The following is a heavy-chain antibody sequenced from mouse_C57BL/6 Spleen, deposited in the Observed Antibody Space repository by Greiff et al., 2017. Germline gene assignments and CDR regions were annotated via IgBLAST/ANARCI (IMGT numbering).Heavy chain of an antibody. Sequence: QVQLQQPGAELVMPGASVKLSCKASGYTFTSYWMHWVKQRPGQGLEWIGEIDPSDSYTNYNQKFKGKSTLTVDKSSSTAYMQLSSLTSEDSAVYYCERGADGYYPGWFAYWGQGTLVTVSA. V-gene: IGHV1-69*01. CDR1: GYTFTSYW. J-gene: IGHJ3*01. CDR3: ERGADGYYPGWFAY. D-gene: IGHD2-3*01. CDR2: IDPSDSYT.